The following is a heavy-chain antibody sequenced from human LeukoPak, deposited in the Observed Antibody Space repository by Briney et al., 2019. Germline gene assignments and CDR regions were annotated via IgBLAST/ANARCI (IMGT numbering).Heavy chain of an antibody. CDR1: GFTFRNYW. V-gene: IGHV3-7*03. CDR2: IKQDGSEK. Sequence: GGSLRLSCAASGFTFRNYWMTWVHQAPGKGLEWVANIKQDGSEKNYVDSVKGRFSISRDNAKNSLYLQMNSLRAEDTAVYYCARHSNGWSEGTYWGQGTLVTVTS. J-gene: IGHJ4*02. D-gene: IGHD6-19*01. CDR3: ARHSNGWSEGTY.